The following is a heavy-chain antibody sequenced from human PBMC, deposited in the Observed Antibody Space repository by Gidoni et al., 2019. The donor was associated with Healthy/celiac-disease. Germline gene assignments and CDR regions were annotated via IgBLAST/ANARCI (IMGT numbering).Heavy chain of an antibody. CDR3: ARAVDWFDP. J-gene: IGHJ5*02. Sequence: QVQLQESGPGLVKPSQTLSLTCTVSGGSISSGSYYWSWIRQPAGKGLEWIGRIYTSGSTNYNPSLKSRVTISVDTSKNQFSLKLSSVTAADTAVYYCARAVDWFDPWGQGTLVTVSS. CDR1: GGSISSGSYY. D-gene: IGHD2-15*01. V-gene: IGHV4-61*02. CDR2: IYTSGST.